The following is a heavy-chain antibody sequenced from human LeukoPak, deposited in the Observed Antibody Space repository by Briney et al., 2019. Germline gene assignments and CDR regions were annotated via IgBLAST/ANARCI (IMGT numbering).Heavy chain of an antibody. V-gene: IGHV1-18*01. CDR1: GYTFTTYG. Sequence: ASVKVSCKASGYTFTTYGISWVRQAPGQGLEWMGWIRPYNGNTNSAQKLQDRVTMTTDTSTTTAYMELRSLGFDDTAVYYCARTSGVSVAGSPYYFDFWGQGTLITVSS. D-gene: IGHD6-13*01. CDR3: ARTSGVSVAGSPYYFDF. J-gene: IGHJ4*02. CDR2: IRPYNGNT.